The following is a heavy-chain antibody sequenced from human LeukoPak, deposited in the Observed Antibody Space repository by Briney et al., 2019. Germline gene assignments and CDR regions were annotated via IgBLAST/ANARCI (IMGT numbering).Heavy chain of an antibody. Sequence: WASVKVSCKASGGTFSSYAISWVRQAPGQGLEWMGGIIPIFGTANYAQKFQGRVTMTRNTSIDTAYLDLSSLRSEDTAVYYCARSLAVGGTRAYWGQGTLVTVSS. V-gene: IGHV1-69*05. CDR1: GGTFSSYA. CDR3: ARSLAVGGTRAY. CDR2: IIPIFGTA. J-gene: IGHJ4*02. D-gene: IGHD6-19*01.